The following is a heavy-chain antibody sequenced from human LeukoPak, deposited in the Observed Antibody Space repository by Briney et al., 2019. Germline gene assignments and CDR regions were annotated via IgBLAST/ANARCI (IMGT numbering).Heavy chain of an antibody. CDR1: GYSISSGYY. D-gene: IGHD3-10*01. Sequence: SETLSLTCTVSGYSISSGYYWGWIRQPPGKGLEWIGSIYHSGSTNYNPSLKSRVTISVDTSKNQFSLKLSSATAADTAVYYCASSPLGIRGVITYWGQGTLVTVSS. J-gene: IGHJ4*02. CDR3: ASSPLGIRGVITY. CDR2: IYHSGST. V-gene: IGHV4-38-2*02.